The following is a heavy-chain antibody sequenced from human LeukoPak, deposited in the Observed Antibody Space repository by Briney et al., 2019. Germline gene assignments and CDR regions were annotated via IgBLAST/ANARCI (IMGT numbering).Heavy chain of an antibody. Sequence: PSETLSLTCTVSGGSISSYYWSWIRQPPGKGLEWIWYIYYSGSTNYNPSLKSRVTISVDTSKNQFSLKLSSVTAADTAVYYCARDLKGYCGGDCLSYYGMDVWGQGTTVTVSS. CDR2: IYYSGST. V-gene: IGHV4-59*01. CDR1: GGSISSYY. CDR3: ARDLKGYCGGDCLSYYGMDV. J-gene: IGHJ6*02. D-gene: IGHD2-21*02.